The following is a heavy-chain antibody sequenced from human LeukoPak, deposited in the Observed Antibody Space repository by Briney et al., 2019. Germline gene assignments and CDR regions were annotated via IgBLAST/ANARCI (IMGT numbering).Heavy chain of an antibody. CDR3: ARSIVGATALDY. Sequence: GSSVKVSCKASGYTFTGYYMHWVRQAPGQGLEWMGWINPNNGGTNYAQKFQGRVTMTRDTSISTAYMELSRLTYDDTAVYYCARSIVGATALDYWGQGTLVTVSS. D-gene: IGHD1-26*01. CDR1: GYTFTGYY. V-gene: IGHV1-2*02. J-gene: IGHJ4*02. CDR2: INPNNGGT.